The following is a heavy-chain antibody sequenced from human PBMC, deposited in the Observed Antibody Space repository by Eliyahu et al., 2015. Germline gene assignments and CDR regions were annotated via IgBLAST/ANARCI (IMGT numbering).Heavy chain of an antibody. D-gene: IGHD4-11*01. J-gene: IGHJ3*01. CDR3: ARVRLATTLRAGFDH. Sequence: QVQLVESGGGVVQPGRSLXLSCAAXGFXFXSYSMHWVRQAPGKGLEWVAVIWYDGNNKNYGDSVKGRFTVSRDISKNTLFLQMNNLRVEDTAVYYCARVRLATTLRAGFDHWGQGTMVTVSS. CDR2: IWYDGNNK. V-gene: IGHV3-33*01. CDR1: GFXFXSYS.